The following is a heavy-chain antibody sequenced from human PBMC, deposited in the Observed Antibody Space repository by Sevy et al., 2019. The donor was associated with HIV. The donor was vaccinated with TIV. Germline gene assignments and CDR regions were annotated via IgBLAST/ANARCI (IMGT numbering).Heavy chain of an antibody. J-gene: IGHJ4*02. D-gene: IGHD3-22*01. CDR2: ISASGGST. CDR1: GSTFISYV. CDR3: AKEDSGGYLY. V-gene: IGHV3-23*01. Sequence: GGSLRLSCAASGSTFISYVLTWVRQAPGTGLVWVSTISASGGSTYYADSVKGRFIISRDNSKNTVDLQMNSLRAGDTAVYYCAKEDSGGYLYWGQGTLVTVSS.